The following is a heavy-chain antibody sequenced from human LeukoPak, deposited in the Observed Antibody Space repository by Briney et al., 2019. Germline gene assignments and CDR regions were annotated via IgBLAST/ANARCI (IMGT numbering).Heavy chain of an antibody. J-gene: IGHJ3*02. CDR1: GGSISSSSYY. Sequence: PSETLSLTCTVSGGSISSSSYYWGWIRQPPGKGLEWIGSIYYSGSTYYNPSLRSRVTISVDTSKNQFSLKLSSVTAADTAVYYCALDSGWSAFDIWGQGTMVIVSS. CDR3: ALDSGWSAFDI. V-gene: IGHV4-39*01. D-gene: IGHD6-19*01. CDR2: IYYSGST.